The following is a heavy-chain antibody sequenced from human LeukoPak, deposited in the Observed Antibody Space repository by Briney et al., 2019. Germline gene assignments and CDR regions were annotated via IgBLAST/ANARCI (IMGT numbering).Heavy chain of an antibody. D-gene: IGHD4-17*01. J-gene: IGHJ4*02. CDR2: IYYSGST. CDR1: GGSIRSYY. V-gene: IGHV4-59*01. CDR3: ARTGSTVTMLYPFDH. Sequence: PSETLSLTCTVSGGSIRSYYWSWVRQPPGKGLEWIGYIYYSGSTNYNPSLKSRVSISVDTSKNQFSLKLSSVTAADTAVYYCARTGSTVTMLYPFDHWGQGTLVTVSS.